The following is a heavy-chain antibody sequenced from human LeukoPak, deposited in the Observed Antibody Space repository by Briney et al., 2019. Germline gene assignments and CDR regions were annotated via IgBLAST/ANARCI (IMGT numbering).Heavy chain of an antibody. Sequence: PSETLSLTCTVSDGSLSSSLYYWGWIRQSPGKGLEWIGSIYYSGSTYYNPSLKSRITISVDTSQNHFSLRLSSATAADTAVYYCARHVQCGGRYYGSGSYCPFDYWGQGTLVTVSS. CDR3: ARHVQCGGRYYGSGSYCPFDY. J-gene: IGHJ4*02. CDR1: DGSLSSSLYY. V-gene: IGHV4-39*01. CDR2: IYYSGST. D-gene: IGHD3-10*01.